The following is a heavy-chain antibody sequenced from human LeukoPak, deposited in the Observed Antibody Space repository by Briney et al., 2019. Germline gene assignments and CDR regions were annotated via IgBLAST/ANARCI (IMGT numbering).Heavy chain of an antibody. CDR3: ARDDYVWGSYRPPRFDP. Sequence: GASVTVSCKASGYTFTSYGISWVRQAPGQGLEWMGWISAYNGNTNYAQKLQGRVTMTTDTSTSTAYMELRSLRSDDTAVYYWARDDYVWGSYRPPRFDPWGQGTLVTVSS. J-gene: IGHJ5*02. CDR2: ISAYNGNT. D-gene: IGHD3-16*02. CDR1: GYTFTSYG. V-gene: IGHV1-18*01.